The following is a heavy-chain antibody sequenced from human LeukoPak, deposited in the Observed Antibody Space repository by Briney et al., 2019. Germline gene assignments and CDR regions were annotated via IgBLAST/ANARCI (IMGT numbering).Heavy chain of an antibody. CDR2: ISSSGSTI. Sequence: AGGSLRLSCAASGFTFNGSVMHWVRQASGKGLEWVSYISSSGSTIYYADSVKGRFTISRDNAKNSLYLQMNSLRAEDTAVYYCARDRIVPDYWGQGTLVTVSS. CDR1: GFTFNGSV. V-gene: IGHV3-48*03. J-gene: IGHJ4*02. D-gene: IGHD2-8*01. CDR3: ARDRIVPDY.